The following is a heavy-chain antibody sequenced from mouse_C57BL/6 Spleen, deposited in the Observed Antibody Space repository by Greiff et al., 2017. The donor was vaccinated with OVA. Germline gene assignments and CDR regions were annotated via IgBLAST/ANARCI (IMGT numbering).Heavy chain of an antibody. D-gene: IGHD1-1*01. J-gene: IGHJ4*01. CDR1: GYSFTGYY. CDR2: INTSTGGT. Sequence: EVMLVESGPGLVKPGASVKISCTASGYSFTGYYMNWVKQSPEKSLEWIGEINTSTGGTTYNQKFKAKATLTVDKSASTAYMQLKSLTSEDAAVYYCSRSGTVDAMDYWGQGTSVTVSS. V-gene: IGHV1-42*01. CDR3: SRSGTVDAMDY.